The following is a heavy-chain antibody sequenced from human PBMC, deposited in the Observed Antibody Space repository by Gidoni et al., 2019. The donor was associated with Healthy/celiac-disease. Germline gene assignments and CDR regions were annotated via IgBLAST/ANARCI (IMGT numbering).Heavy chain of an antibody. Sequence: VQLVESGGGLVKPGGSLRLSCAASGFTFRNAWMNWVRQAPGKGLEWVGRIKSKTDGGTTDYAAPVKGRFTISRDDSKNTLYLQMNSLKTEDTAVYYCTTDFRSWSAFDYWGQGTLVTVSS. D-gene: IGHD6-13*01. CDR1: GFTFRNAW. J-gene: IGHJ4*02. V-gene: IGHV3-15*07. CDR3: TTDFRSWSAFDY. CDR2: IKSKTDGGTT.